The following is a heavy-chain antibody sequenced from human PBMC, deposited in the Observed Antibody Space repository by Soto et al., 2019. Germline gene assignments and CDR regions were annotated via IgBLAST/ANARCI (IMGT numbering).Heavy chain of an antibody. D-gene: IGHD3-16*01. J-gene: IGHJ5*01. CDR3: VKGGWLDF. Sequence: GGSLRLSCAASGFTFTDYYMSWIRQAPGKELEWISYIGSRTYYADAVKGRFTISRDNSKHTLYLQMNSLTAEDTAVYACVKGGWLDFWGQGTLVTVSS. V-gene: IGHV3-11*05. CDR2: IGSRT. CDR1: GFTFTDYY.